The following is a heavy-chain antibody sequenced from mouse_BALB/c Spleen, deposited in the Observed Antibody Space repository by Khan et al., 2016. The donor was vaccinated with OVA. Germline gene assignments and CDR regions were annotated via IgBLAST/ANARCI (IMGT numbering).Heavy chain of an antibody. CDR1: GYSITSEYT. CDR3: ARKDYYDYDPFPY. CDR2: LSYSGNT. Sequence: EVQLQESGPGLVKPSQSLSLTCTVTGYSITSEYTWNWIRQFPGNTLEWMGFLSYSGNTRYNPSLKSRISITRDTSKNQFFLQLNSVTSDDTATYFCARKDYYDYDPFPYWGQGTLVTVSA. J-gene: IGHJ3*01. V-gene: IGHV3-2*02. D-gene: IGHD2-4*01.